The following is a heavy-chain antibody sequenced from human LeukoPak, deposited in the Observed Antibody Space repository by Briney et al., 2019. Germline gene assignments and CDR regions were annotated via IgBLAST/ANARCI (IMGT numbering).Heavy chain of an antibody. CDR1: GYTFTSYH. D-gene: IGHD1-26*01. CDR3: ARVPYSGSYNGDY. CDR2: INPTGGST. J-gene: IGHJ4*02. Sequence: ASVKVSCKASGYTFTSYHMHWVRQAPGQGLEWMGIINPTGGSTSYAQKFQGRVTMTRDTSTSTVYMELSGLRSEDAAVYYCARVPYSGSYNGDYWGQGTPVTVSS. V-gene: IGHV1-46*01.